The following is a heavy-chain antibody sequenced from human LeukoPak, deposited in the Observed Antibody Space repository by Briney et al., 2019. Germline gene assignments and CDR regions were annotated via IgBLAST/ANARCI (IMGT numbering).Heavy chain of an antibody. CDR3: ARDHEADYGGNESPSGAFDI. V-gene: IGHV1-18*01. Sequence: GASVKVSCKASGYTFTSYGISWVRQAPGQGLEWMGWISAYDGNTNYAQKLQGRVTMTTDTSTSTAYMELRSLRSDDTAVYYCARDHEADYGGNESPSGAFDIWGQGTMVTVSS. D-gene: IGHD4-23*01. J-gene: IGHJ3*02. CDR2: ISAYDGNT. CDR1: GYTFTSYG.